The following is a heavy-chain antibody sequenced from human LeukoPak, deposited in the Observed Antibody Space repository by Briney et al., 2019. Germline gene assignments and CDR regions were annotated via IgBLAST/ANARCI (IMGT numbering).Heavy chain of an antibody. CDR3: ARAPIGTAAFY. J-gene: IGHJ4*02. V-gene: IGHV1-8*01. CDR1: GYTFTNFD. Sequence: ASVKVSCKASGYTFTNFDINWVRQAPGQGLEWMGWMNPVTGDAGSTQKFQGRVTLTRDTSISTAYMELSSLTSDDTAFYYCARAPIGTAAFYWGQGTLVTVSS. CDR2: MNPVTGDA. D-gene: IGHD6-13*01.